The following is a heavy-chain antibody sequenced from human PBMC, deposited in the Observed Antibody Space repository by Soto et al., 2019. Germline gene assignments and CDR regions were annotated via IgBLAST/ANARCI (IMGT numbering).Heavy chain of an antibody. CDR1: EDSVSGNSGA. J-gene: IGHJ4*02. Sequence: QVQVQQSGPGLVEPSQTLSLTCVISEDSVSGNSGAWNWIRQSPSRGLEWLGRTYYKSKWNNEYAVSVKGRITIIPDTSRNQFSLQLNSVTPEDTAVYYCARGWMAGTFDYWGQGTLVTVSS. CDR2: TYYKSKWNN. D-gene: IGHD6-19*01. CDR3: ARGWMAGTFDY. V-gene: IGHV6-1*01.